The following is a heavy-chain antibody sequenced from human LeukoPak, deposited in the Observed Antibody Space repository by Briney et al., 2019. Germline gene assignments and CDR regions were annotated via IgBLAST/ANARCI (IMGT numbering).Heavy chain of an antibody. CDR3: ARDTPPRGIGNYYYGMDV. J-gene: IGHJ6*02. CDR1: GGSISSYY. Sequence: PSETLSLTCTVSGGSISSYYWSWIRQPPGKGLEWIGYIYYSGSTNYNPSLKSRVTISVDTSKNQFSLKLSSVTAADTAVYYCARDTPPRGIGNYYYGMDVWGQGTTVTVSS. V-gene: IGHV4-59*01. CDR2: IYYSGST. D-gene: IGHD3-10*01.